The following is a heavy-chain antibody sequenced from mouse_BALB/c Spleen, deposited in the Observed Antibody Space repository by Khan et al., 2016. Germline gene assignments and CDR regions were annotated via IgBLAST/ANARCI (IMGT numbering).Heavy chain of an antibody. CDR3: ARTVGNYGYFDY. D-gene: IGHD2-1*01. CDR1: GYTFTTAG. CDR2: INTHSGVP. J-gene: IGHJ2*01. Sequence: QIQLVQSGPELKKPGETVRISCKASGYTFTTAGMQWVQKMPGKGLKWIGWINTHSGVPKYAEDFKGRFAFSFETSASTAYLQIRNLKNEDTATYFCARTVGNYGYFDYWGQGTTLTVSS. V-gene: IGHV9-4*02.